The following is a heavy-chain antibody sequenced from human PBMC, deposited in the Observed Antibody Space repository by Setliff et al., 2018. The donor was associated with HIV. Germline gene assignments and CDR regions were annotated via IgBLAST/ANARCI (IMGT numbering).Heavy chain of an antibody. J-gene: IGHJ4*02. D-gene: IGHD4-17*01. Sequence: PGGSLRLSCAASGFNFNNHAMHWVRQAPGKGPECVAVISDDGSAEYYGDSVKGRFTISRDNSKDTLYLHLRALGAEDTAIYYCARDAYGDSYFDYWGQGTLVTVSS. CDR3: ARDAYGDSYFDY. V-gene: IGHV3-30*04. CDR2: ISDDGSAE. CDR1: GFNFNNHA.